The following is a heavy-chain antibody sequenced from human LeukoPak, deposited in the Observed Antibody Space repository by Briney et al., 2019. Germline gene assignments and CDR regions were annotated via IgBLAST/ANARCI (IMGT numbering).Heavy chain of an antibody. CDR3: ARMFRYCSSTSCLPYFDY. J-gene: IGHJ4*02. CDR1: GYTFTGYY. V-gene: IGHV1-2*02. Sequence: ASVKVSCKASGYTFTGYYMHWVRQAPGQELEWVGWINPNSGGTNYAQKFQGRVSMTRDTSISTAYMELSRLRSDDTAVYYCARMFRYCSSTSCLPYFDYWGEGTLVTVSS. D-gene: IGHD2-2*01. CDR2: INPNSGGT.